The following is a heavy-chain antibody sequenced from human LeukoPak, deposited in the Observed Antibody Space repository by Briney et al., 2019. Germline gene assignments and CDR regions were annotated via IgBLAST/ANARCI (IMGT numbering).Heavy chain of an antibody. CDR2: INPNSGGT. Sequence: ASVKVSCKASGYTFTGYYMHWVRQAPGQGLEWMGWINPNSGGTNYAQKFQGRVTMTRDTSVSTAYMELSRLRSDDTAVYYCATDMSSSWYGAFDIWGQGTMVTVSS. CDR1: GYTFTGYY. V-gene: IGHV1-2*02. J-gene: IGHJ3*02. CDR3: ATDMSSSWYGAFDI. D-gene: IGHD6-13*01.